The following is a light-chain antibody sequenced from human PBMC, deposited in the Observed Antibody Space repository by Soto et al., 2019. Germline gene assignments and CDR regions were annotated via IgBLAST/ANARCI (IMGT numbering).Light chain of an antibody. CDR3: QQLNSYSPRLS. CDR1: QGISSY. J-gene: IGKJ4*01. CDR2: AAS. V-gene: IGKV1-8*01. Sequence: IRMTQSPSSFSASTGDRVTITCRASQGISSYLAWYQQKPGKAPKLLIYAASTLQSGVPSRFSGSGSETDFTRTISSLQPEDFATYYRQQLNSYSPRLSFGGGTKVDIK.